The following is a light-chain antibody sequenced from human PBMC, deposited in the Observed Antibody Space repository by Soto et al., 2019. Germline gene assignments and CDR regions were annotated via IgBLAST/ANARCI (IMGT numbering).Light chain of an antibody. Sequence: QSVLTQPPSASGSPGHSVTISCPRTSSDVGGYNYVSWYQHHPGKAPKLIIYEVDERPSGVPDRFSGSKSGNTASLTVSGLQAEDEADYYCSSYVGSNNFPYVFGTGTKVTVL. J-gene: IGLJ1*01. CDR3: SSYVGSNNFPYV. CDR2: EVD. V-gene: IGLV2-8*01. CDR1: SSDVGGYNY.